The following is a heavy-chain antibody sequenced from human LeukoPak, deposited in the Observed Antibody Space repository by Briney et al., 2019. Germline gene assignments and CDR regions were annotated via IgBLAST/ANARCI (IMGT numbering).Heavy chain of an antibody. Sequence: GASVKVSCKASGYTXTNYNISWVRQAPGQGLEWMGCINTHKGHTNFLQKFQGRVTVTTDLSTNTAHMELRRLRSDDTAVYYCAREFGHCSGDNCFYFFDLWGQGSQVIVSS. J-gene: IGHJ4*02. CDR1: GYTXTNYN. CDR3: AREFGHCSGDNCFYFFDL. CDR2: INTHKGHT. D-gene: IGHD2-15*01. V-gene: IGHV1-18*01.